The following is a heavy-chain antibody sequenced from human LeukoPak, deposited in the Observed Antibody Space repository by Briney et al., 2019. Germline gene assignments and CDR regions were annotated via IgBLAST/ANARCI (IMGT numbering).Heavy chain of an antibody. J-gene: IGHJ4*02. Sequence: GGTLRLSCVASGFTFETSTMNWVRQAPGKGLEWISSIGATGRDTYYAGSVRGRFTISRDNAKNSLFLQMNSLRIEDTAAYYCVRGDTRYYWGQGTLLTVSS. CDR3: VRGDTRYY. V-gene: IGHV3-21*01. CDR1: GFTFETST. CDR2: IGATGRDT. D-gene: IGHD2-2*01.